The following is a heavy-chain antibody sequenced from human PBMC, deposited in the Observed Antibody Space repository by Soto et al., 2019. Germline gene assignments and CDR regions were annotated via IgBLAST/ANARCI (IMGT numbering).Heavy chain of an antibody. CDR2: ISYDGSNK. J-gene: IGHJ6*02. V-gene: IGHV3-30-3*01. Sequence: PGGSLRLSCAASGFPFSSYAMHWVRQAPGKGLEWVAVISYDGSNKYYADSVKGRFTISRDNSKSTLYLQMNSLRAEDTAVYYCARANYYYGMDVWGQGTTVTVSS. CDR1: GFPFSSYA. CDR3: ARANYYYGMDV.